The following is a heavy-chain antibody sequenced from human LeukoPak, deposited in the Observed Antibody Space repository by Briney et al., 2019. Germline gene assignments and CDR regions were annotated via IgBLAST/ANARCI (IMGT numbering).Heavy chain of an antibody. V-gene: IGHV3-21*01. D-gene: IGHD3-22*01. CDR3: ARHVVAVGFDY. J-gene: IGHJ4*02. CDR2: ITSSSSYM. CDR1: GFTFSSYW. Sequence: GGSLRLSCAASGFTFSSYWMHWVRQAPGKGLVWVSSITSSSSYMYYADSVKGRFTISRDNAKNSLYLQMNSLRAEDTAVYYCARHVVAVGFDYWGQGTLVTVSS.